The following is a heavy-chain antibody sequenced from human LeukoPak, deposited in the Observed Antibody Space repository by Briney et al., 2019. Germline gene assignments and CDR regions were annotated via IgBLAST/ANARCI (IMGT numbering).Heavy chain of an antibody. CDR3: ARSAKGARRFDY. CDR2: IYYSGST. Sequence: SETLSLTCTVSGGSISSYYWSWIRQPPGKGLEWIGYIYYSGSTNYNPSLKSRVTISVDTSKNQFSLKLSSVTAADTAVYYCARSAKGARRFDYWGQGTLATVSS. J-gene: IGHJ4*02. V-gene: IGHV4-59*08. CDR1: GGSISSYY. D-gene: IGHD1-1*01.